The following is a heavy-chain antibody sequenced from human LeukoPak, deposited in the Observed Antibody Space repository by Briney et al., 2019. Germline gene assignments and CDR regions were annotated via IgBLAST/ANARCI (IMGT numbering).Heavy chain of an antibody. CDR2: IFWDDDK. D-gene: IGHD2-21*02. V-gene: IGHV2-5*02. J-gene: IGHJ6*02. Sequence: ESGPRLVKPTQTLTLTCSLSGFSLSTSGVGVGWIRQPPGKALEWLALIFWDDDKRYSPSLKSRLTISRDTSKNQVVLTMTNMDPVDTATYYCARTYCGGDCRRYYNYAYDMDVWGQGTTVSVSS. CDR3: ARTYCGGDCRRYYNYAYDMDV. CDR1: GFSLSTSGVG.